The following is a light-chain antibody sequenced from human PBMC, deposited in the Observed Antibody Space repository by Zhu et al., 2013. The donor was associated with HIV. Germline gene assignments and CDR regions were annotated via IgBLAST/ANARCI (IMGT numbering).Light chain of an antibody. CDR1: QSVSSN. CDR2: GVS. V-gene: IGKV3D-15*01. Sequence: EIVMTQSPATLSVSPGERATLSCRASQSVSSNLAWYQQKPGQAPRLLIYGVSTRATGIPDRFSGSGSGTDFTLTISRLEPEDFAVYYCQQYGDSPWTFGQGTKVEIK. J-gene: IGKJ1*01. CDR3: QQYGDSPWT.